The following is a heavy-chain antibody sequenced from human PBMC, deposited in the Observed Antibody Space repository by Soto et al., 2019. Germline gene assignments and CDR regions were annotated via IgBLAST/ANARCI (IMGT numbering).Heavy chain of an antibody. D-gene: IGHD6-19*01. J-gene: IGHJ4*02. CDR2: ISGSGGST. Sequence: GGSLRLSCAASGFTFSSYAMSWVRQAPGKGLEWVSAISGSGGSTYYADSVKGRFTISRDNSKNTLYLQMNSLRAEDTAVYYCAKDVRSSGWPYYFDYWGQGTLVTVSS. V-gene: IGHV3-23*01. CDR3: AKDVRSSGWPYYFDY. CDR1: GFTFSSYA.